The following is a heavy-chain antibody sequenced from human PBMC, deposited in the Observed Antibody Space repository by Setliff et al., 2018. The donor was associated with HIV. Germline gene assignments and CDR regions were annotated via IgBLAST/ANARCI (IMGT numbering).Heavy chain of an antibody. CDR3: AREDYYYYGMDV. J-gene: IGHJ6*02. V-gene: IGHV4-61*02. Sequence: SETLSLTCTVSGGSISSGSYYWSWIRQPAGKGLEWIGRIHTSGSTNYNPSLKSRVTISVDTSKNQFSLKLSSVTAADTAVYYCAREDYYYYGMDVWGQGTTVTVSS. CDR1: GGSISSGSYY. CDR2: IHTSGST.